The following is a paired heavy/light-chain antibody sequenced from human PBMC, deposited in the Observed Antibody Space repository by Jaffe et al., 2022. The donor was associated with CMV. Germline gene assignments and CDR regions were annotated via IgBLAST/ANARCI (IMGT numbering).Light chain of an antibody. CDR2: DAS. Sequence: EIMMTQSPGTLSVSPGDRATLSCRASQSVSSNLAWYQQSPGQAPKLLIYDASTRATGIPARFSGSGSGTEFTLTISSLQSEDFAVYYCQQYNNWPPAYTFGQGTKLEIK. V-gene: IGKV3-15*01. CDR1: QSVSSN. CDR3: QQYNNWPPAYT. J-gene: IGKJ2*01.
Heavy chain of an antibody. CDR1: GFTFATYE. V-gene: IGHV3-48*03. CDR3: ARKGTVTSGGGVHRTFDY. D-gene: IGHD4-17*01. J-gene: IGHJ4*02. CDR2: INDMGDAT. Sequence: EVQLVQSGGGLVQPGGSLRLSCTASGFTFATYEMNWVRQVPGKGLEWLSYINDMGDATHYADSVKGRFAISRDNAKNSVSLQIHSLRAEDTAVYFCARKGTVTSGGGVHRTFDYWGQGTLVTVSS.